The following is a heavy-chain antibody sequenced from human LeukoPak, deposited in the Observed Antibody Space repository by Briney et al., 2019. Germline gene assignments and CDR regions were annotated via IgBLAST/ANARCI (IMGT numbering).Heavy chain of an antibody. CDR3: ARGVGGGDRYFDY. J-gene: IGHJ4*02. Sequence: PSDPLSLTCSVSRDSISSYYWSWLRQPPGKGLEWIAYIHYTGYTEYNPSLKSRVTISGDTSKRQFSLKVSSVTAADTAVYYCARGVGGGDRYFDYWGQGTLVTVSS. CDR2: IHYTGYT. D-gene: IGHD1-26*01. V-gene: IGHV4-59*07. CDR1: RDSISSYY.